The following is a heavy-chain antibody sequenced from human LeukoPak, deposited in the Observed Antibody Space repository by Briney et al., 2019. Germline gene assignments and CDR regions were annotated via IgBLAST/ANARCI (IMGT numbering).Heavy chain of an antibody. D-gene: IGHD6-19*01. CDR1: GFTFSSYW. V-gene: IGHV3-7*01. J-gene: IGHJ3*02. Sequence: GGSLRLSCGASGFTFSSYWMSWVRQAPGKGLEWVANIKEDGSEKYYVASVKGRFTISRDNAKNSLFLQMNSLRAEDTAVYYCASGVHYSSGWIDIWGQGTMVTVSS. CDR2: IKEDGSEK. CDR3: ASGVHYSSGWIDI.